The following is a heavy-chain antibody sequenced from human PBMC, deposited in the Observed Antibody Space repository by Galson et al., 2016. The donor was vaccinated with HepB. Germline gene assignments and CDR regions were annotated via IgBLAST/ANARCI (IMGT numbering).Heavy chain of an antibody. Sequence: SLRLSCASFGFSFNDYAMHWVRQTPGGGLEWLAVISFDGRHPYYAESVKGRFTISRDNSKDTLFLQINSLTGEDTATYYCAKENTPRGSLARGFALDIWGQGTMLTVSS. CDR1: GFSFNDYA. J-gene: IGHJ3*02. D-gene: IGHD1-26*01. CDR2: ISFDGRHP. CDR3: AKENTPRGSLARGFALDI. V-gene: IGHV3-30-3*02.